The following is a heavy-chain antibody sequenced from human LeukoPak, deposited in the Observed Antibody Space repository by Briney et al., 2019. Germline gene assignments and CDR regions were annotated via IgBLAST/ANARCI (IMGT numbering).Heavy chain of an antibody. J-gene: IGHJ5*02. CDR1: GGTFSSYV. D-gene: IGHD3-22*01. V-gene: IGHV1-69*05. CDR2: IIPIFVTA. Sequence: AAKDSCKASGGTFSSYVISWVRQAPGQGLEWMGKIIPIFVTANYAQKFQRTGTITTDEFPSTGYMALRSPRSQGTALYYCARLSGSWGQGTLVTVSS. CDR3: ARLSGS.